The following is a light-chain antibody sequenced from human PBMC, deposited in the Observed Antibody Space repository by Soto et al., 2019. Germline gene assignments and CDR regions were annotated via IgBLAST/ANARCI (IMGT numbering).Light chain of an antibody. V-gene: IGLV2-14*03. CDR2: DVS. CDR3: CSYTTSSTYV. CDR1: SSDVGGYNY. Sequence: QSALTQPASVSVSPGQSIAISCTGTSSDVGGYNYVSWYQQHPGKAPKLMIYDVSNRPSGVSNRFSGSKSGNTASLTISGLQAEDEAAYYCCSYTTSSTYVFGTGTKLTVL. J-gene: IGLJ1*01.